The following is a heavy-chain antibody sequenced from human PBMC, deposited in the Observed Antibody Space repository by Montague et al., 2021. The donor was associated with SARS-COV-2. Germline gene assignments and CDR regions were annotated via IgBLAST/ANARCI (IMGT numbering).Heavy chain of an antibody. CDR1: GFTFSNSG. CDR2: IWYDGSNK. J-gene: IGHJ6*02. V-gene: IGHV3-33*01. CDR3: ARVVSNYYGMDV. Sequence: SLRLSCAASGFTFSNSGMHWVRQAPGKGLEWVAVIWYDGSNKYYXDSXKGRFTISRDNSKNTLYLQMNSLRAEDTAVYYCARVVSNYYGMDVWGQGTTVTVSS. D-gene: IGHD2-21*01.